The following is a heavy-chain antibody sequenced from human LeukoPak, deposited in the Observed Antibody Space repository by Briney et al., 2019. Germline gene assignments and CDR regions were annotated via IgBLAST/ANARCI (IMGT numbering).Heavy chain of an antibody. CDR2: IIPIFGTA. V-gene: IGHV1-69*06. D-gene: IGHD6-13*01. CDR1: GGTFSSYA. J-gene: IGHJ3*02. Sequence: SVKVSCKASGGTFSSYAISWVRRAPGQGLEWMGGIIPIFGTANYAQKFQGRVTITADKSTSTAYMELSSLRSEDTAVYYCASQAAAGMQDAFDIWGQGTMVTVSS. CDR3: ASQAAAGMQDAFDI.